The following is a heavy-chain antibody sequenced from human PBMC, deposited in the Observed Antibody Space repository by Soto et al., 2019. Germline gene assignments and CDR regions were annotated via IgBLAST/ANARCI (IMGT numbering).Heavy chain of an antibody. J-gene: IGHJ4*02. CDR3: ASMGSSGYWFDY. CDR2: ISSNGGST. V-gene: IGHV3-64*01. CDR1: GFTISSYA. D-gene: IGHD3-22*01. Sequence: PGGSLRLSCAASGFTISSYAMHWVRQAPGKGLEYVSAISSNGGSTYYANSVKGRFTISRDNSKNTLYLQMGSLRAEDMAVYYCASMGSSGYWFDYWGQGTLVTVSS.